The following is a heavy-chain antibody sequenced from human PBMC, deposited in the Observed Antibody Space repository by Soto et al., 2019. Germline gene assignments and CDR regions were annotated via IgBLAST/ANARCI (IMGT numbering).Heavy chain of an antibody. CDR2: IYHSGGT. CDR1: GYSISSGCY. J-gene: IGHJ5*02. Sequence: SETLSLTCAVSGYSISSGCYWGWIRQPPGKGLECIGSIYHSGGTYYNPSLKSRVTMSVDTSHNQFSLRLTSVTAADTAVYYCARVGPWVPYYYDSSPYTFEHWFDPCGQGTLVTVSS. D-gene: IGHD3-22*01. CDR3: ARVGPWVPYYYDSSPYTFEHWFDP. V-gene: IGHV4-38-2*01.